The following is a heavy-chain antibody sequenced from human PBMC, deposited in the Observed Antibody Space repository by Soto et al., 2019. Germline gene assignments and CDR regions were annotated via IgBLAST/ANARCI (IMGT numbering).Heavy chain of an antibody. V-gene: IGHV1-58*01. Sequence: GASVKVSCKASGFTFTSSAVQWVRQARGQRLEWIGWIVVGSGNTNYAQKFQERVTITRDMSTSTAYMELSSLRSEDTAVYYCAADKLLWFGELSKRSGMDVWGQGTTVNVSS. D-gene: IGHD3-10*01. CDR3: AADKLLWFGELSKRSGMDV. CDR2: IVVGSGNT. J-gene: IGHJ6*02. CDR1: GFTFTSSA.